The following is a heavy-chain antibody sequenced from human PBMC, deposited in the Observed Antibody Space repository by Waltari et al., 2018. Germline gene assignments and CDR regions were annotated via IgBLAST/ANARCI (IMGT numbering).Heavy chain of an antibody. CDR2: VHRRGKT. D-gene: IGHD2-15*01. CDR3: ARDRGRGLYLDS. V-gene: IGHV4-4*02. CDR1: GDSMSSRYF. J-gene: IGHJ4*02. Sequence: QVQLQESGPGLVKPSGTMSLTCTVSGDSMSSRYFWSWVRQSPEKGLEWIGQVHRRGKTNYNPSLESRVAISIDMSNNQFSLKVNSTTAADTAVYYCARDRGRGLYLDSWGQGTLVTVSP.